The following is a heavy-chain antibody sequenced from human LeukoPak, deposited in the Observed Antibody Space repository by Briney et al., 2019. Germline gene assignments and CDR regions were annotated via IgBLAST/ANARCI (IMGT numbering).Heavy chain of an antibody. Sequence: PGGSLRLSCAVSGLTFSSYGMHWVRQAPGKGLEWVAVIWYDGSNKYYADSVKGRFTISRDNSKNTLYLQMNSLRAEDTAVYYWARANRHGDIVVGAVAAIGSYCYYYYYMDVWGQGTTVTVSS. J-gene: IGHJ6*03. CDR3: ARANRHGDIVVGAVAAIGSYCYYYYYMDV. D-gene: IGHD2-15*01. CDR1: GLTFSSYG. V-gene: IGHV3-33*01. CDR2: IWYDGSNK.